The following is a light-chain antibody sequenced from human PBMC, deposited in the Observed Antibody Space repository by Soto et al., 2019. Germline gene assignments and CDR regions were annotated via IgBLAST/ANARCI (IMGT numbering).Light chain of an antibody. CDR3: QQSYSTLIT. CDR2: AAS. CDR1: QSISSS. Sequence: DIQMTQSPSSLSAPVGDRVTLTCRASQSISSSLNWYQQKPGKAPKLLIYAASTLQSGVPSRFSGSGSGTDFTLTISCLQSEDFATYYCQQSYSTLITFGQGTRLEIK. V-gene: IGKV1-39*01. J-gene: IGKJ5*01.